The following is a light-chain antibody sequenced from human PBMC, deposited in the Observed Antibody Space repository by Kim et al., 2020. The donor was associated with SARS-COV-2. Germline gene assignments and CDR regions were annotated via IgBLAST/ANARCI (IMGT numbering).Light chain of an antibody. V-gene: IGKV3-20*01. J-gene: IGKJ5*01. CDR1: QSVISNY. CDR2: ITS. Sequence: YAGERATLSCRASQSVISNYLAWYQQKPGQAPRLLSYITSTRASGIPDRFSGSGSGADFTHTISKLEPEDFAVYYCQQYGSIPCTFGQGTRLEIK. CDR3: QQYGSIPCT.